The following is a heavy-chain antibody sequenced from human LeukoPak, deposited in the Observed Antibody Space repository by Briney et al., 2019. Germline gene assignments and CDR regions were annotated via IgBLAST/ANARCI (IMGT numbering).Heavy chain of an antibody. CDR2: IYPGDSDT. CDR3: ARVTGGRSGYSYFDY. J-gene: IGHJ4*02. V-gene: IGHV5-51*01. CDR1: GYSFTSYW. D-gene: IGHD3-3*01. Sequence: PGESLKISCKGSGYSFTSYWIGWVRQMPGKGLEWMGIIYPGDSDTRYSPSFQGQVTISADKSISTAYLQWSSLKTSDTAMYYCARVTGGRSGYSYFDYWGQGTLVTVSP.